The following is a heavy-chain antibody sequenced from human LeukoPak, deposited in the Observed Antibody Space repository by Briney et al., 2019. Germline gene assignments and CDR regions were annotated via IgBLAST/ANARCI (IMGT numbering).Heavy chain of an antibody. Sequence: PGGSLRLSCAASGFTFSSYGMHWVRQAPGKGLEWVAFIRYDGSNKYYADSVKGRFTISRDNSKNTLYLQMNSLRAEDTAVYYCAKVNGIVVVPAAMFLDYWGRGTLVTVSS. J-gene: IGHJ4*02. V-gene: IGHV3-30*02. CDR3: AKVNGIVVVPAAMFLDY. CDR2: IRYDGSNK. CDR1: GFTFSSYG. D-gene: IGHD2-2*01.